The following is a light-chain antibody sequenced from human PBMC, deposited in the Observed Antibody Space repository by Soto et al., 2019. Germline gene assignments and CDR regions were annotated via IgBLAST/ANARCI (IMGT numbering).Light chain of an antibody. CDR1: QSVNSGS. CDR3: QQYGSSVRT. V-gene: IGKV3-20*01. J-gene: IGKJ1*01. CDR2: GTN. Sequence: DIALTQTPGTLSLSPGDRAILSCRASQSVNSGSLAWYQQRHGQAPRLLIYGTNIRATGIPDKFSGSGSGTDFTLTISRLEPEDFAVYYCQQYGSSVRTFGQGTKVEIK.